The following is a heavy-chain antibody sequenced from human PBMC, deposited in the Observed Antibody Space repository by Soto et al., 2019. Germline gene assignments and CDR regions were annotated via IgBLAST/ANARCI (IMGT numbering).Heavy chain of an antibody. Sequence: SETLSLTCSVSGDSISRSSYNLGWIRQSPGEGLEWIASINNSGGTQYNPSLKSRVTIFVDTSKNQFSLKLSSVTAADTAVYYCARHPPGLLLKGYVDYWGQGTLVTVSS. J-gene: IGHJ4*02. CDR2: INNSGGT. D-gene: IGHD3-10*01. CDR1: GDSISRSSYN. V-gene: IGHV4-39*01. CDR3: ARHPPGLLLKGYVDY.